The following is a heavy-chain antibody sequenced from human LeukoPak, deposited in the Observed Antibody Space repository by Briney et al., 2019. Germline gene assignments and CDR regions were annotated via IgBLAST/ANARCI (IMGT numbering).Heavy chain of an antibody. CDR3: VRMYYHDSSSYYWAPDY. V-gene: IGHV3-74*01. CDR2: INSDGSST. Sequence: GGSLRLSCAASGFTFSSYWMHWVRQAPGKGLVWVSRINSDGSSTSYADSVKGRFTISRDNAKNTLYLQMNSLRAEDTAAYYCVRMYYHDSSSYYWAPDYWGQGTLVTVSS. D-gene: IGHD3-22*01. J-gene: IGHJ4*02. CDR1: GFTFSSYW.